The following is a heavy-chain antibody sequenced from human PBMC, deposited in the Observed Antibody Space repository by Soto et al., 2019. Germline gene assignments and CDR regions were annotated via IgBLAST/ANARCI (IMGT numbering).Heavy chain of an antibody. CDR1: GGSISSSSYY. V-gene: IGHV4-39*01. CDR3: AGHQRTRDDFWSGSLTYFDY. CDR2: IYYSGST. J-gene: IGHJ4*02. Sequence: QLQLQESGPGLVKPSETLSLTCTVSGGSISSSSYYWGWIRQPPGKGLEWIGSIYYSGSTYYNPSLKSRVTISVDTSKNQFSLKLSSVTAADTAVYYCAGHQRTRDDFWSGSLTYFDYWGQGTLVTVSS. D-gene: IGHD3-3*01.